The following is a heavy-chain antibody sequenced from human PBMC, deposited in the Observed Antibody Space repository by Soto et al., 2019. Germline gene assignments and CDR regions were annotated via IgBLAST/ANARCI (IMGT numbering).Heavy chain of an antibody. Sequence: ASVKVSCKVSGYTLTELSMHWVRQAPGKGLEWMGGFDPEDGETIYAQKFQGRVTMTEDTSTDTAYMELSSLRSEDTAVYYCATDQSSSWSRAPPGVWGKGTTVTVSS. J-gene: IGHJ6*04. V-gene: IGHV1-24*01. CDR3: ATDQSSSWSRAPPGV. D-gene: IGHD6-13*01. CDR2: FDPEDGET. CDR1: GYTLTELS.